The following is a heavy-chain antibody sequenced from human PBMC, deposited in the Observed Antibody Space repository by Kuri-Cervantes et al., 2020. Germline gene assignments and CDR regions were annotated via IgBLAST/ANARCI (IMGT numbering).Heavy chain of an antibody. CDR1: GFTFSSYG. V-gene: IGHV3-30*03. J-gene: IGHJ4*02. D-gene: IGHD6-13*01. Sequence: GESLKISCAASGFTFSSYGMHWVRQAPGKGLEWVAVISYDGSNKYYADSVKGRCTLSRDNAKNSLYLQMNSLRAEDTAVYYCARAAGYSSSWYVGVGYYFDYWGQGTLVTVSS. CDR2: ISYDGSNK. CDR3: ARAAGYSSSWYVGVGYYFDY.